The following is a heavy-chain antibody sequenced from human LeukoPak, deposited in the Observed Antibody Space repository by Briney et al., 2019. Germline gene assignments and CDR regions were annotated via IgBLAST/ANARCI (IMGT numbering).Heavy chain of an antibody. J-gene: IGHJ4*02. D-gene: IGHD6-19*01. CDR2: INPSSGGT. V-gene: IGHV1-2*02. CDR1: GYTFTGYY. CDR3: ARDSESPGAVDY. Sequence: ASVKVSCKASGYTFTGYYMHWVRQAPGQGLEWMGWINPSSGGTSYAQKFQGRVTMTRDTSISTAYMELSRLRSDDTAIYYCARDSESPGAVDYWGQGTLVTVSS.